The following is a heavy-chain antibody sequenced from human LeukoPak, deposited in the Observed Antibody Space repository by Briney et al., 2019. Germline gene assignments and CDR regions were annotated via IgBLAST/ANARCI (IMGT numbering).Heavy chain of an antibody. J-gene: IGHJ4*02. CDR1: GGSISSGSYY. D-gene: IGHD3-3*01. CDR3: ARAPPTYYDFWSGYGDY. Sequence: SETLSLTCTVSGGSISSGSYYWSWIRQPGGRGLEWIERIYTSGSTNYNPSRKSRLTITVDTTKNQFSLKLSSVPPADTAVYYCARAPPTYYDFWSGYGDYWGQGTLVTVSS. V-gene: IGHV4-61*02. CDR2: IYTSGST.